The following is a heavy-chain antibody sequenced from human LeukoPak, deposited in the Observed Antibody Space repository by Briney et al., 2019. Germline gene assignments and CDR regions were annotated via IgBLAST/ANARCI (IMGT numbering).Heavy chain of an antibody. CDR2: IYYSGST. V-gene: IGHV4-39*01. Sequence: PSETLSLTCTVSGGSISSSGFYWGLIRQPPGKGLEWIASIYYSGSTYYNPSLKSRVTISVDTSKNQFSLKLSSVTAADTAVYFCARLTPNGYVDYWGQGTLVTVSS. D-gene: IGHD2-8*01. J-gene: IGHJ4*02. CDR3: ARLTPNGYVDY. CDR1: GGSISSSGFY.